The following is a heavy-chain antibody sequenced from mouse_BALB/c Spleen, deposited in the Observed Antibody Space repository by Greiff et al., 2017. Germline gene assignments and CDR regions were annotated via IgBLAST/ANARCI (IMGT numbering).Heavy chain of an antibody. Sequence: EVTVVESGGGLVQPGESLKLSCESNEYEFPSHDMSWVRKTPEKRLELVAAINSDGGSTYYPDTMERRFIISRDNTKKTLYLQMSSLRSEDTALYYCARRDGVDVGTWFAYWGQGTLVTVSA. J-gene: IGHJ3*01. D-gene: IGHD2-3*01. CDR1: EYEFPSHD. CDR3: ARRDGVDVGTWFAY. V-gene: IGHV5-2*01. CDR2: INSDGGST.